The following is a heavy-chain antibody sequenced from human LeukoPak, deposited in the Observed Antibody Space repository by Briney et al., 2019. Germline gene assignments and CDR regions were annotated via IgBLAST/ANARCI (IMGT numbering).Heavy chain of an antibody. Sequence: KSGGSLRLSCAASGFTFSTYSMNWVRQAPGKGPEWVSSISSSSSYTYYADPVKGRFTISRDNAKNSLYLQMNSLRAEDTAVYYCTGYNWFDPWGQGTLVSVSS. V-gene: IGHV3-21*01. J-gene: IGHJ5*02. CDR1: GFTFSTYS. D-gene: IGHD6-13*01. CDR2: ISSSSSYT. CDR3: TGYNWFDP.